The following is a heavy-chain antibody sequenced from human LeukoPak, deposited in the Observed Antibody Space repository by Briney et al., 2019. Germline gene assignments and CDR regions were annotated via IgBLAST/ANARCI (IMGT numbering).Heavy chain of an antibody. D-gene: IGHD2-15*01. CDR2: INQDSSEK. J-gene: IGHJ4*02. CDR1: GFTFSNYW. CDR3: VQGWRDN. V-gene: IGHV3-7*01. Sequence: GGSLGLSCAASGFTFSNYWMSWVRQAPGKGLEWVANINQDSSEKYYVDSVKGRFTISRDNAKNSLCLQLNTLRPEDTAVYYCVQGWRDNWGQGTLVTVSS.